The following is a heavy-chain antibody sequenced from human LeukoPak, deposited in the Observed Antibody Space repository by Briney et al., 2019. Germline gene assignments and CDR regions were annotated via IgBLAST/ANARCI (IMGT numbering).Heavy chain of an antibody. CDR3: AKGPLRGTAAAIDY. D-gene: IGHD2-2*01. J-gene: IGHJ4*02. Sequence: GGSLRLSCAASGFNFRDSGMHWVRQAPGKGLEWVAVISYDGRNKHYPDSVKGRFTISRDISTDTLWLQMDSLRTEDTAVYYCAKGPLRGTAAAIDYWGQGTLVTVSS. CDR1: GFNFRDSG. CDR2: ISYDGRNK. V-gene: IGHV3-30*18.